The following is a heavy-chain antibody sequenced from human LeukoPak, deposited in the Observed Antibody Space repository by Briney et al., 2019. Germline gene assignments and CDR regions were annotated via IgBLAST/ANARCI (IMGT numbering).Heavy chain of an antibody. V-gene: IGHV3-23*01. CDR2: ISGSGGST. CDR1: GFTFSSYV. J-gene: IGHJ4*02. D-gene: IGHD5-12*01. Sequence: GGSLRLSCAASGFTFSSYVMSWVRQAPGKGLEWVSAISGSGGSTHYADSVKGRFTISRDNSKNTLSLQMNSLRAEDTAVYYCAKEGWLRLFDYWGQGTLVTVSS. CDR3: AKEGWLRLFDY.